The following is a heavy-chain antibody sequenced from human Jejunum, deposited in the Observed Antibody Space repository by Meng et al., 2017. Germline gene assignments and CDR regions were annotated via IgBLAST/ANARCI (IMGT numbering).Heavy chain of an antibody. J-gene: IGHJ3*01. Sequence: GESLKISCAASGFTFSSYSMHWVRQAPGKGLEWVTIIWFDGSIKYYADSVQGRFTISRDNSKNTLYLQMNSLRPDDTAVYYCAKVALGFNAFDVWGQGTTVTVSS. CDR1: GFTFSSYS. V-gene: IGHV3-33*06. D-gene: IGHD3-16*01. CDR3: AKVALGFNAFDV. CDR2: IWFDGSIK.